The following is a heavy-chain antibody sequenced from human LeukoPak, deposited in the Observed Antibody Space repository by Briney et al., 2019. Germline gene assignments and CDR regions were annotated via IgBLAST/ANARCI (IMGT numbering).Heavy chain of an antibody. D-gene: IGHD4-17*01. CDR3: ARGGYGDYVGYYYYMDV. Sequence: ASVKVSCKASGYTFTGYYMHWVRQAPGQGREWMGRINPNSGGTNYAQKFQGRVTMTRDTSISTAYMELSRLRSDDTAVYYCARGGYGDYVGYYYYMDVWGKGTTVTVSS. CDR2: INPNSGGT. J-gene: IGHJ6*03. V-gene: IGHV1-2*06. CDR1: GYTFTGYY.